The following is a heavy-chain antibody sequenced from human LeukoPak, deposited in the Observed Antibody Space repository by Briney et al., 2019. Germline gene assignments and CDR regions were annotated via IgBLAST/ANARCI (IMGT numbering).Heavy chain of an antibody. CDR2: INHSGST. J-gene: IGHJ4*02. Sequence: PSETLSLTCAVYGGSFSDYYWSWIRQPPGKGLEWIGEINHSGSTNYKSSLKSRVTISVDTSKNQFSLKLSSVTAADTAVYYCARVPVYYDSSGYYWNNFDYWGQGTLVTVSS. D-gene: IGHD3-22*01. CDR1: GGSFSDYY. CDR3: ARVPVYYDSSGYYWNNFDY. V-gene: IGHV4-34*01.